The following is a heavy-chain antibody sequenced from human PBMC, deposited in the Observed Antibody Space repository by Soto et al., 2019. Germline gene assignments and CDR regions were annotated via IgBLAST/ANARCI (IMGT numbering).Heavy chain of an antibody. V-gene: IGHV4-34*01. Sequence: SETLSLTCAVYGLSFSGYYWSWIRQPPGKGLEWIGEINHSGSTNYNPSLKSRVTISVDTSKNQFSLKLSSVTAADTAVYYCARGYCSSTSCYYYYGMDVWGQGTTVTVSS. D-gene: IGHD2-2*01. CDR1: GLSFSGYY. J-gene: IGHJ6*02. CDR2: INHSGST. CDR3: ARGYCSSTSCYYYYGMDV.